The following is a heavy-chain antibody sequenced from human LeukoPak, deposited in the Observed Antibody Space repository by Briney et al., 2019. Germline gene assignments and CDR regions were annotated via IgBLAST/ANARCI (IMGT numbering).Heavy chain of an antibody. Sequence: EASVKVSCKVSGYTHTELSMHWVRQAPGKGLGWMGGFDPEDGETIYAQKFQGRVTMAEDTSTDTAYMELSSLRSEDTAVYYCATGLSGSYQGDFDPWGQGTLVTVSS. V-gene: IGHV1-24*01. D-gene: IGHD1-26*01. CDR2: FDPEDGET. CDR1: GYTHTELS. J-gene: IGHJ5*02. CDR3: ATGLSGSYQGDFDP.